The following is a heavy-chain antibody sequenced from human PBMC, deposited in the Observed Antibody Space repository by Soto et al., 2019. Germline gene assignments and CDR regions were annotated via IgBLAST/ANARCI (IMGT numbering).Heavy chain of an antibody. Sequence: SETLSVACTVSGGSISGYYWSWIRQPPGKGLEYIGYIYYSGSTNYNPSLKSRVTISVDTSKNQFSLKPTSVTTADTAVYYCARGKDIILMTLDVWGQGTTVTVSS. D-gene: IGHD2-8*01. CDR3: ARGKDIILMTLDV. CDR2: IYYSGST. CDR1: GGSISGYY. V-gene: IGHV4-59*01. J-gene: IGHJ6*02.